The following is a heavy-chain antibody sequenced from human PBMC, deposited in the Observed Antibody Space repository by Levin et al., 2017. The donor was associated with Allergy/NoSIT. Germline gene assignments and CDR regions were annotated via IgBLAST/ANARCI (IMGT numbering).Heavy chain of an antibody. V-gene: IGHV3-30-3*01. CDR3: ARDLVPAVFDY. CDR2: ISYDGSNK. Sequence: PGGSLRLSCAASGFTFSSYAMHWVRQAPGKGLEWVAVISYDGSNKYYADSVKGRFTISRDNSKNTLYLQMNSLRAEDTAVYYCARDLVPAVFDYWGQGTLVTVSS. CDR1: GFTFSSYA. J-gene: IGHJ4*02. D-gene: IGHD2-2*01.